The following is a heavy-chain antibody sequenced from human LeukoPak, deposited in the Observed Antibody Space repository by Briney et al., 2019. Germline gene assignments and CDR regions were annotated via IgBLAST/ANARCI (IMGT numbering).Heavy chain of an antibody. J-gene: IGHJ4*02. CDR1: GYTFTGYY. D-gene: IGHD6-19*01. CDR3: ARGYSSGWYGDY. CDR2: MNPNSGGT. Sequence: ASVKVSCKASGYTFTGYYMNWVRQAPGQGLEWMGRMNPNSGGTNSAQTFQGRVTMTRDTSISTAYMELSRLTAADTAVYYCARGYSSGWYGDYWGQGTLVTVSS. V-gene: IGHV1-2*06.